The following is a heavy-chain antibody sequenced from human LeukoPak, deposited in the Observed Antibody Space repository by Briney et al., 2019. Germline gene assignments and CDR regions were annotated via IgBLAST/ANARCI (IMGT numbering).Heavy chain of an antibody. Sequence: EGSLRLSCAASGFTFSSYSMNWVRQAPGKGLEWVSSISSSSSYIYYAGSVKGRFTISRDNAKNSLYLQMNSLRAEDTAVYYCARAGGTAMVNFDYWGQGTLVTVSS. J-gene: IGHJ4*02. D-gene: IGHD5-18*01. CDR3: ARAGGTAMVNFDY. CDR1: GFTFSSYS. V-gene: IGHV3-21*01. CDR2: ISSSSSYI.